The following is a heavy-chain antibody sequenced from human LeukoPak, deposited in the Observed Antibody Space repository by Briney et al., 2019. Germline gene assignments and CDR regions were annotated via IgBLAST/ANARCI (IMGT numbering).Heavy chain of an antibody. J-gene: IGHJ4*02. Sequence: GGSLRLSCAASGFTFSSYGMHWVRQAPGKGLEWVALTSYDGSNKDYADSVKGRFTISRDNSKNTLYLQMDSLRSEDTAVYYCARDSMHYGSGSYYNDYWGQGTLVTVSS. D-gene: IGHD3-10*01. CDR1: GFTFSSYG. CDR2: TSYDGSNK. CDR3: ARDSMHYGSGSYYNDY. V-gene: IGHV3-30*04.